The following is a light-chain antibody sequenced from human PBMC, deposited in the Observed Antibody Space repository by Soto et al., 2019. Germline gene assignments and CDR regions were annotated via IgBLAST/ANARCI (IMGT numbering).Light chain of an antibody. V-gene: IGKV1-12*01. Sequence: DIQMTQSPSSVAASVGDRVTITCRASQDISSWLAWFQQKPGKAPKLLIYGASTLPSGVPSRFSGSGSGTDFTLTISSLQHEDFETYYCQQDNSFPLNLGGGTKVDIK. CDR1: QDISSW. CDR2: GAS. CDR3: QQDNSFPLN. J-gene: IGKJ4*01.